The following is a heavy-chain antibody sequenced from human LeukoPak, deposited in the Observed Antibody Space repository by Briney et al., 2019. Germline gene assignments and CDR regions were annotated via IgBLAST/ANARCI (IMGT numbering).Heavy chain of an antibody. D-gene: IGHD3-22*01. CDR2: ISWDGGST. CDR3: AKDGGGMIEPYFYY. V-gene: IGHV3-43*01. J-gene: IGHJ4*02. CDR1: GFTFDDYT. Sequence: GGSLRLSCAASGFTFDDYTMHWVRQAPGKGLEWVSLISWDGGSTYYADSVKGRFTISRDNSKNSLYLQMNSLRTEDTALYYCAKDGGGMIEPYFYYWGQGTLVTVSS.